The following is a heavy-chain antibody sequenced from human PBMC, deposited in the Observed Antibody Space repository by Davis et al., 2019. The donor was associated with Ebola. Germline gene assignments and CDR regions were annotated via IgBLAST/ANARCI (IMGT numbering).Heavy chain of an antibody. Sequence: GESLKISCAASGFTFSSYWMHWVRQAPGKGLVWVSRINSDGSSTSYADSVKGRFTISRDNAKNSLYLQMNSLRAEDTAVYYCASGSQSRNYYYYGMDVWGQGTTVTVSS. CDR3: ASGSQSRNYYYYGMDV. V-gene: IGHV3-74*01. CDR1: GFTFSSYW. CDR2: INSDGSST. J-gene: IGHJ6*02.